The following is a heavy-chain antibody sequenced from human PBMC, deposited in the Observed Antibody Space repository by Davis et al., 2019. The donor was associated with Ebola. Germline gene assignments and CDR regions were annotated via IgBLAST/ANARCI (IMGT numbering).Heavy chain of an antibody. CDR2: ISRSSSII. CDR3: ARDNRWLAHFDY. Sequence: GGSLRLSCAASGFTFSTYNMNWDRQAPGKGLEWISYISRSSSIIYYADSVKGRFTISRDNAKNSLYLQMDSVGDEDTAVYYCARDNRWLAHFDYWGQGTLVTVSS. V-gene: IGHV3-48*02. CDR1: GFTFSTYN. J-gene: IGHJ4*02. D-gene: IGHD6-19*01.